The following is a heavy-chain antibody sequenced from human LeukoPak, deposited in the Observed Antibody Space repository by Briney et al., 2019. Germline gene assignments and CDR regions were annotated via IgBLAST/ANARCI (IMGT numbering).Heavy chain of an antibody. J-gene: IGHJ4*02. V-gene: IGHV5-51*01. CDR1: GYSFTSYW. Sequence: GESLKISCKGSGYSFTSYWIGWVRQMPGKGLEWMGIIYPGGSDTRYSPSFQGQVTISADKSISTAYLQWSGLKASDTAMYYCARHGAYSYGLYYFDYWGQGTLVTVSS. CDR2: IYPGGSDT. CDR3: ARHGAYSYGLYYFDY. D-gene: IGHD5-18*01.